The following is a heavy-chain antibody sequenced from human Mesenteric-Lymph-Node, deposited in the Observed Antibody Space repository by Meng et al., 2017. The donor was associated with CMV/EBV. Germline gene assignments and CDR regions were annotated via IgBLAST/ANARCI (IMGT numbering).Heavy chain of an antibody. CDR1: GFTFSTSP. Sequence: GESLKISCVVSGFTFSTSPMHWVRQAPGTGLEWVAISWSAGHNEHYADSVRGRFTISRDNSRNTLYLQLNSLKTEDTAVYYCAQSQNDWGQGTLVTVSS. CDR2: SWSAGHNE. J-gene: IGHJ4*02. CDR3: AQSQND. V-gene: IGHV3-30*02.